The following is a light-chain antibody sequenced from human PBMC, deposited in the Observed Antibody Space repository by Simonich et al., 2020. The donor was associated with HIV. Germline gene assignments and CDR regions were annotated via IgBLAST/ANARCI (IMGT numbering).Light chain of an antibody. V-gene: IGKV1-NL1*01. CDR1: QGISSA. CDR2: AAS. CDR3: QQYYSTPRT. J-gene: IGKJ1*01. Sequence: QLTQSPSALSASVVERVTITCRTTQGISSALAWYQQNPGKAPKLLLYAASRLESGGPSRFRGSGSGTDYTLTISSLQPEDFATYYCQQYYSTPRTFGQGTKVEIK.